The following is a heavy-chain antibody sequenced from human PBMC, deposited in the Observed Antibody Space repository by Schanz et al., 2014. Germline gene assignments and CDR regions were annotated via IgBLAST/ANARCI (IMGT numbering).Heavy chain of an antibody. Sequence: QVQLVQSGPEVKKPGASVRVSCQASGYTFVGYYIHWLRQAPGQGLEWMGWINPDSGDTNYVQNFQGRVTMTRDTSITTAYMDLSRLTSDDTAVYYFARVYRWQHILGHFDSWGQGSLVTVSS. J-gene: IGHJ4*02. D-gene: IGHD6-13*01. CDR3: ARVYRWQHILGHFDS. CDR2: INPDSGDT. V-gene: IGHV1-2*02. CDR1: GYTFVGYY.